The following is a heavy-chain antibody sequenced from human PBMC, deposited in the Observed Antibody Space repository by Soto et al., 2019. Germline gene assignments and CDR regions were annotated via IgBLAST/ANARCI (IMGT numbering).Heavy chain of an antibody. CDR1: GFTFSSYA. Sequence: QVQLVESGGGVVQPGRSLRLSCAASGFTFSSYAMHWVRQAPGKGLEWVAVISYDGSNKYYADSVKGRFTISRDNSKNTLYLQMNSLRAEDTAVYYCWSGRRLAGTRGSGFDYWGQGTLVTVSS. CDR2: ISYDGSNK. D-gene: IGHD6-19*01. CDR3: WSGRRLAGTRGSGFDY. V-gene: IGHV3-30-3*01. J-gene: IGHJ4*02.